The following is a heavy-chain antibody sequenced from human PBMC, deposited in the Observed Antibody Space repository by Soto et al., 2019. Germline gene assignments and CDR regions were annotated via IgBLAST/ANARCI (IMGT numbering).Heavy chain of an antibody. CDR2: ISGSGGST. J-gene: IGHJ4*02. V-gene: IGHV3-23*01. D-gene: IGHD6-6*01. CDR1: GFTFTTYA. Sequence: EVQLLESGGGLVQPGGSLRLSCAASGFTFTTYAMSWVRQAPGKGLEWVSAISGSGGSTYYTDSVKGRFTISRDNSKNTLYLQRNRLRAEDTAVYYCAKNWDTTFSSSSHWGQGTLVTVSS. CDR3: AKNWDTTFSSSSH.